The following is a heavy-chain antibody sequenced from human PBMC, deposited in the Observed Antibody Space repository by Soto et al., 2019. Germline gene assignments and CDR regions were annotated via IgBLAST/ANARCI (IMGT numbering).Heavy chain of an antibody. CDR2: IYPGDSDT. J-gene: IGHJ6*02. CDR1: GYSFTSYW. Sequence: GASPKISCKGSGYSFTSYWIGWVRQMPGTGLEWMGIIYPGDSDTRYSPSLQGQVTISADKSISTAYLQWSSLKASDTAMYDCPRLPEYDGSGSRYYGMDGWGQGAT. D-gene: IGHD3-10*01. V-gene: IGHV5-51*01. CDR3: PRLPEYDGSGSRYYGMDG.